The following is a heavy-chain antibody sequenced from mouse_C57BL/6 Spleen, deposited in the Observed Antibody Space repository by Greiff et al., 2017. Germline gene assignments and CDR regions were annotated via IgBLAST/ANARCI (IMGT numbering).Heavy chain of an antibody. J-gene: IGHJ1*03. CDR3: ARLYGNYVWYFDV. V-gene: IGHV7-3*01. CDR1: GFTFTDYY. D-gene: IGHD2-1*01. CDR2: IRNKANGYTT. Sequence: EVLLVESGGGLVQPGGSLSLSCAASGFTFTDYYMSWVRQPPGKALEWLGFIRNKANGYTTEYSESVKGRFTISRDKSQSIVYLQMNALRAEDSAAYYCARLYGNYVWYFDVWGTGTTVTVSS.